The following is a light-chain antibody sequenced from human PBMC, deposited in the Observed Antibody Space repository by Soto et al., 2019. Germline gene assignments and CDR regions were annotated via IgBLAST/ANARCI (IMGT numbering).Light chain of an antibody. CDR2: GVS. CDR1: QSVSTK. Sequence: EIVLTQSPATLSLSPGERATLSCRASQSVSTKLAWYQQKPGQAPRLLIYGVSTRATGIPGRFSGSGSGTEFTLTISSLQSEDFVVYYCQQYNNWPSITFGQGTRLEIK. J-gene: IGKJ5*01. V-gene: IGKV3-15*01. CDR3: QQYNNWPSIT.